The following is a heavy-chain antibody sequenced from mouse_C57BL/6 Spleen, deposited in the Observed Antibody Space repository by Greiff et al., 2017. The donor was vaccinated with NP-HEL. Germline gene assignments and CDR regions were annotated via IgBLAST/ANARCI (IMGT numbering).Heavy chain of an antibody. V-gene: IGHV1-7*01. CDR1: GYTFTSYW. CDR3: ARDYGSSYDAMDY. J-gene: IGHJ4*01. CDR2: INPSSGYT. D-gene: IGHD1-1*01. Sequence: VQLQQSGAELAKPGASVKLSCKASGYTFTSYWMHWVKQRPGQGLEWIGYINPSSGYTKYNQKFKDKATLTADKSSSTAYMQMSSLTYEDSAVDYCARDYGSSYDAMDYWGQGTSVTVSS.